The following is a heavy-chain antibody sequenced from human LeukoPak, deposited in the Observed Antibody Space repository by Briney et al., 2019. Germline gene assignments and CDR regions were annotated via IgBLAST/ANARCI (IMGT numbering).Heavy chain of an antibody. CDR2: ISSSISTI. Sequence: PGGSLRLSCAASGFTFSTYSFNWVRQAPGKGLEWVSYISSSISTIYYADSVKGRFTISRDNAKNSLYLQMNSLRAEDTAVYYCARDCIAVAGTYDYWGQGTLVTVSS. D-gene: IGHD6-19*01. CDR3: ARDCIAVAGTYDY. V-gene: IGHV3-48*01. CDR1: GFTFSTYS. J-gene: IGHJ4*02.